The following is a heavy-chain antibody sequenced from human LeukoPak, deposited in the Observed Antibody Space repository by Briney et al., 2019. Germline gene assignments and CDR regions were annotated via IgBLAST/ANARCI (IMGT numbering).Heavy chain of an antibody. Sequence: ASVKVSCKASGYTFTSYYMHWVRQAPGKGLEWMGGFDPEDGETIYAQKFRGRVTMTEDTSTDTAYMELSSLRSEDTAVYYCAANSYYYYMDVWGKGTTVTISS. V-gene: IGHV1-24*01. CDR1: GYTFTSYY. CDR3: AANSYYYYMDV. J-gene: IGHJ6*03. D-gene: IGHD4-11*01. CDR2: FDPEDGET.